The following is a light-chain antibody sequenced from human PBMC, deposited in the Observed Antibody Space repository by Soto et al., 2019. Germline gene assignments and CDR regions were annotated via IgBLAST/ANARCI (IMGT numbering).Light chain of an antibody. V-gene: IGKV3-20*01. CDR1: HTISSSY. CDR3: QQYDSSPRT. J-gene: IGKJ1*01. Sequence: ENVLTQSPGTLSLSPGQRATLSCRASHTISSSYLAWYQQKPGQAPRLLIYAISDRATGVPDRFRGSGSGTAFTLTITRLEPEDFAVYFCQQYDSSPRTFGQGTKVDIK. CDR2: AIS.